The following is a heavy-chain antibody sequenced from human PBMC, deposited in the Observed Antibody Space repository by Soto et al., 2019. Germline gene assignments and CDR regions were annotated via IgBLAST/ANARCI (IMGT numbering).Heavy chain of an antibody. CDR1: GGSFSGYY. Sequence: SETLSLTCAVYGGSFSGYYWSWVRQSPGKGLEWIGEINPTGGTNYNPSLKGRVTISVDTSKDQFSLQLSSVTAADTAVYYCARTRATPASRNLDYWGQGTLVTVS. D-gene: IGHD1-1*01. CDR2: INPTGGT. V-gene: IGHV4-34*01. J-gene: IGHJ4*02. CDR3: ARTRATPASRNLDY.